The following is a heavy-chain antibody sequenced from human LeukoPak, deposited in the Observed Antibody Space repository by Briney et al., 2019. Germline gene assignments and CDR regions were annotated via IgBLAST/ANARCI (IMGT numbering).Heavy chain of an antibody. CDR3: AAIAVAGTGVLDGMDV. Sequence: GGSLRLSCAASGFTFSSYSMNWVRQAPGKGLEWVGRTRNKANSYTTEYAASVKGRFTISRDDSKNSLYLQMNSLKTEDTAVYYCAAIAVAGTGVLDGMDVWGQGTTVTVSS. D-gene: IGHD6-19*01. CDR1: GFTFSSYS. J-gene: IGHJ6*02. V-gene: IGHV3-72*01. CDR2: TRNKANSYTT.